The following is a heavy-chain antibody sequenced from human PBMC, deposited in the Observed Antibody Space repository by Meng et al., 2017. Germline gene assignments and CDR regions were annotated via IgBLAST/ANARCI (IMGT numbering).Heavy chain of an antibody. V-gene: IGHV3-21*01. Sequence: GESLKIPCSAPGFTFSSYSMNWVRQAPGKGLEWVSSISSSSSYIYYADSVKGRFTISRDNAKNSLYLQMNSLRAEDTAVYYCARGGEYYYDSSGYPWVAFDIWGQGTMVTVSS. CDR1: GFTFSSYS. CDR2: ISSSSSYI. CDR3: ARGGEYYYDSSGYPWVAFDI. D-gene: IGHD3-22*01. J-gene: IGHJ3*02.